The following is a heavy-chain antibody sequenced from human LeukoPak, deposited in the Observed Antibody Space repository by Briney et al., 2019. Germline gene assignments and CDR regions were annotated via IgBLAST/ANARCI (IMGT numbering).Heavy chain of an antibody. Sequence: SVKVSCKASGGTFSSYAISWVRQAPGQGLEWMGGIIPIFGTANYAQKFQGRVTTTADESTSTAYMELSSLRSEDTAVYYCATQPRITIFGVPYIWGQGTLVTVSS. CDR3: ATQPRITIFGVPYI. CDR2: IIPIFGTA. D-gene: IGHD3-3*01. J-gene: IGHJ4*02. V-gene: IGHV1-69*13. CDR1: GGTFSSYA.